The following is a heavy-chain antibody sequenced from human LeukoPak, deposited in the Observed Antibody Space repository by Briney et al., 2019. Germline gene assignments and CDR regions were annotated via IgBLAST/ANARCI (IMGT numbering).Heavy chain of an antibody. CDR2: ITSNSSYI. CDR1: AFTFSSYG. Sequence: GGSLRLSCAASAFTFSSYGMNWVRQAPGKGLEWVSSITSNSSYIYYADSVKGRFTISRDNAKNSLYLQMNSLRAEDTAVCYCARLARDAFDIWGQGTMVTVSS. J-gene: IGHJ3*02. V-gene: IGHV3-21*01. CDR3: ARLARDAFDI.